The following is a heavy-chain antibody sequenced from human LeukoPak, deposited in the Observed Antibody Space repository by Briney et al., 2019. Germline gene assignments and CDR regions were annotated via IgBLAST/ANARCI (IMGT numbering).Heavy chain of an antibody. V-gene: IGHV3-30*02. D-gene: IGHD6-13*01. J-gene: IGHJ4*02. CDR2: IRYDGSNK. Sequence: GGSLRLSCAASGFTFSSYGMHWVRQAPGKGLEWVAFIRYDGSNKYYADSVKGRFTISRDNSMNTLYLQMNSLRAEDTAVYYCAKSFPAAGTFGDYWGQGTLVTVSS. CDR1: GFTFSSYG. CDR3: AKSFPAAGTFGDY.